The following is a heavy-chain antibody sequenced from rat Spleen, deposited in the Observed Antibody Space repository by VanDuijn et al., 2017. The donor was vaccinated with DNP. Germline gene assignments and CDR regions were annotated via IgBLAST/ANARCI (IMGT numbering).Heavy chain of an antibody. CDR3: ATHWAFPTDYYYPYWYFDF. V-gene: IGHV5S13*01. CDR2: ISTGGGNT. CDR1: GFTFSNYG. J-gene: IGHJ1*01. D-gene: IGHD1-6*01. Sequence: EVQLVESGGGLVQPGRSLKLSCAASGFTFSNYGMAWVRQAPTKGLEWVASISTGGGNTYYRDSVKGRFTISRDNAKSTLYLQMDSLRSEDTATYYCATHWAFPTDYYYPYWYFDFWGPGTMVTVSS.